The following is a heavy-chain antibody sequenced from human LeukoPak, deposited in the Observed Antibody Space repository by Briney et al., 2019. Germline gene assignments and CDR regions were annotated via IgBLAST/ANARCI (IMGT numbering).Heavy chain of an antibody. D-gene: IGHD6-13*01. CDR1: GYTFTGYY. V-gene: IGHV1-2*02. CDR2: INPNSGGT. Sequence: ASVKVSCKASGYTFTGYYMHWVRQAPGQGLEWMGWINPNSGGTNYAQKFQGRATMTRDTSISTAYMELSRLRSDDTAVYYCARSSGGSSWYRGLVDYYYGMDVWGQGTTVTVSS. CDR3: ARSSGGSSWYRGLVDYYYGMDV. J-gene: IGHJ6*02.